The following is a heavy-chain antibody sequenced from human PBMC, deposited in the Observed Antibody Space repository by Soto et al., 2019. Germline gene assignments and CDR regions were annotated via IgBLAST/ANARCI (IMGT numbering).Heavy chain of an antibody. Sequence: QVQLVQSGAEVKKPGSSVKVSCKASGGTFSSYAISWVRQAPGQGLEWMGGIIPIFGTANYAQKFQGRVTITADESTSTAYMELSSLRSEDTAVYYCARDRGWVGDVVVPAARMSWFDPWGQGTLVTVSS. CDR3: ARDRGWVGDVVVPAARMSWFDP. D-gene: IGHD2-2*01. V-gene: IGHV1-69*01. CDR1: GGTFSSYA. J-gene: IGHJ5*02. CDR2: IIPIFGTA.